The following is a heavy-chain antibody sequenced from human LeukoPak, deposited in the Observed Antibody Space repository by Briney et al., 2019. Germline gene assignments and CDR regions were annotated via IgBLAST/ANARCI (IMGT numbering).Heavy chain of an antibody. CDR2: ISYDGSNK. Sequence: GGSLRLSCAASGFTFSSYAMHWVRQAPGKGLEWVAVISYDGSNKYYADSVKGRFTISRDNSKNTLYLQMNSLRAEDTAVYYCARARLTSSIAAPVPYFDYWGQGTLVTVSS. V-gene: IGHV3-30-3*01. D-gene: IGHD6-6*01. CDR3: ARARLTSSIAAPVPYFDY. J-gene: IGHJ4*02. CDR1: GFTFSSYA.